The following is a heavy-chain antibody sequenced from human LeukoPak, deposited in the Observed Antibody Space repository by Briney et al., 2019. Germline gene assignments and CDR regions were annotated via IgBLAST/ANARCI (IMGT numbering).Heavy chain of an antibody. V-gene: IGHV3-30*02. D-gene: IGHD1-26*01. CDR3: AKEEWELHAFDI. Sequence: GGSLRLSCAASGFTFSSYGMHWVRQAPGKGLEWVAFIRYDGSNKYYADSVRGRFTISRDNSKNTLYLQMNSLRAEDTAVYYCAKEEWELHAFDIWGQGTMVTVSS. CDR2: IRYDGSNK. J-gene: IGHJ3*02. CDR1: GFTFSSYG.